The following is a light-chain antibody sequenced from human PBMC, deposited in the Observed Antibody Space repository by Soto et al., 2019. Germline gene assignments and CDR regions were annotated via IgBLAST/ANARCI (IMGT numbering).Light chain of an antibody. J-gene: IGKJ4*01. CDR1: QDINNW. CDR2: TTY. Sequence: DIQMTQSPSSVSASVGDRVTITCRASQDINNWLAWYQQKPGKAPKLLIYTTYSLQSGVPSRFSASRSGKDFTLTISSLQPEDFATYCCQQANSFALTFGGGTKVEVK. V-gene: IGKV1D-12*01. CDR3: QQANSFALT.